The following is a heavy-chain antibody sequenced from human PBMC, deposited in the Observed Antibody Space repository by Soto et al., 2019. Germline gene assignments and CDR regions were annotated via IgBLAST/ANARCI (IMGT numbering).Heavy chain of an antibody. CDR3: AQTLGLAVAGPGRFDL. D-gene: IGHD6-19*01. Sequence: QVQLVQSGAAVKKPGSSVKVSCKASGGTFSSYAISWVRQAPGQGLEWMGGIIPMFGRANYAQKFQGRVTITADESTSTAYMELNSLRSEDTAVYYCAQTLGLAVAGPGRFDLWGRGTLVTVSS. CDR1: GGTFSSYA. J-gene: IGHJ2*01. V-gene: IGHV1-69*12. CDR2: IIPMFGRA.